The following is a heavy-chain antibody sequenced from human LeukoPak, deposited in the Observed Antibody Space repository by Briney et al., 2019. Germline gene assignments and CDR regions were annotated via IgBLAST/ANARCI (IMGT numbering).Heavy chain of an antibody. CDR3: AKARSITMVRGSPSDP. J-gene: IGHJ5*02. V-gene: IGHV3-23*01. D-gene: IGHD3-10*01. Sequence: GVSLRLSCAASGVTFSRYAMSWVRQAPGKGLEWVSGIRASGDSTYYADSVKGRFTISRDNSKNTLYLYMNSLRAEDTAVYYCAKARSITMVRGSPSDPWGQGTLVTVSS. CDR1: GVTFSRYA. CDR2: IRASGDST.